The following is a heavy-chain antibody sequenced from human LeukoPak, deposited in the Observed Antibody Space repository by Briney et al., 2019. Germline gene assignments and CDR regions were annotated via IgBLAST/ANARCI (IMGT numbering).Heavy chain of an antibody. Sequence: ASVKVSCKASGYTFTSYYMHWVRQAPGQGLEWMGIINPSGGSTSYAQRFQGRVTMTTDTSTSTAYMELRSLRSDDTAVYYCARAPTLSYYYYYYMDVWGKGTTVTISS. J-gene: IGHJ6*03. CDR3: ARAPTLSYYYYYYMDV. V-gene: IGHV1-46*01. CDR2: INPSGGST. D-gene: IGHD2/OR15-2a*01. CDR1: GYTFTSYY.